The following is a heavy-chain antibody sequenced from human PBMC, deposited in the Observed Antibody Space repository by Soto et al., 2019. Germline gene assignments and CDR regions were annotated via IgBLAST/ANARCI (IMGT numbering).Heavy chain of an antibody. J-gene: IGHJ6*02. CDR1: GFTFSSYG. CDR3: AKDYGYLRSGYYYGMDV. V-gene: IGHV3-30*18. D-gene: IGHD5-18*01. Sequence: GGSLRLSCAASGFTFSSYGMHWVRQAPGKGLEWVAVISYDGSNKYYADSVKGRFTISRDNSKNTLYLQMNSLRAEDTAVYYCAKDYGYLRSGYYYGMDVWGQGTTVTVSS. CDR2: ISYDGSNK.